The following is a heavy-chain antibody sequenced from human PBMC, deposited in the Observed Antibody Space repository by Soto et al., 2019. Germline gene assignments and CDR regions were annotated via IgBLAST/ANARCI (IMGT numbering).Heavy chain of an antibody. V-gene: IGHV3-23*01. CDR3: ARRGPGTYFDY. Sequence: EVQLLESGGGLVQPGGSLRLSCAASGFTFSSYAMKWVRQAPGKGLEWVSGIIGSGGSTYYADSVKGRFTISRDNSKNTLYLQMKSLRAEDTAVYYVARRGPGTYFDYWGQGTLVTVS. D-gene: IGHD6-13*01. CDR2: IIGSGGST. J-gene: IGHJ4*02. CDR1: GFTFSSYA.